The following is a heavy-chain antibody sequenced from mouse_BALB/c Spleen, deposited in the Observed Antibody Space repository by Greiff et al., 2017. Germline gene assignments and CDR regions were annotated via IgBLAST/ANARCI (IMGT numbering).Heavy chain of an antibody. D-gene: IGHD1-1*01. CDR3: ARGGDGSSYVGWAMDY. Sequence: DVKLVESGGGLVKPGGSLKLSCAASGFTFSSYAMSWVRQTPEKRLEWVASISSGGSTYYPDSVKGRFTISRDNARNILYLQMSSLRSEDTAMYYCARGGDGSSYVGWAMDYWGQGTSVTVSS. CDR1: GFTFSSYA. V-gene: IGHV5-6-5*01. J-gene: IGHJ4*01. CDR2: ISSGGST.